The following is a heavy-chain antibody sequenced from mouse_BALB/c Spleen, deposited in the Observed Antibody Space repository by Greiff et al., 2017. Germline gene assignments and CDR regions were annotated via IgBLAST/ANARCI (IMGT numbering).Heavy chain of an antibody. CDR3: ARSTMTYAMDY. J-gene: IGHJ4*01. Sequence: EVQRVESGGGLVQPGGSLKLSCAASGFTFSSYTMSWVRQTPEKRLEWVAYISNGGGSTYYPDTVKGRFTISRDNAKNTLYLQMSSLKSEDTAMYYCARSTMTYAMDYWGQGTSVTVSS. CDR1: GFTFSSYT. CDR2: ISNGGGST. V-gene: IGHV5-12-2*01. D-gene: IGHD2-4*01.